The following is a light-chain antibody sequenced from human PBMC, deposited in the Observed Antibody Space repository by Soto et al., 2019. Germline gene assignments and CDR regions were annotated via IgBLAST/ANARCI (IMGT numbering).Light chain of an antibody. CDR2: DAS. J-gene: IGKJ4*01. CDR1: QSVGTY. V-gene: IGKV3-11*01. Sequence: EIVLTQSPATLSLSPGERATLSCRASQSVGTYLAWYQQKPGQAPRLLIYDASNRATGIPARFSGSGSGTDFTPTISSLEPEDFAVYYCQQRSNWPRALTFGGGTKVEIK. CDR3: QQRSNWPRALT.